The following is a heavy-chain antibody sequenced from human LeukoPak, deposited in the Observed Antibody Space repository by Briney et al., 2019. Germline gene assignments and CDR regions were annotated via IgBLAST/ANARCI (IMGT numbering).Heavy chain of an antibody. CDR3: ARDEYNWNVDAFDI. CDR1: GFTFSSYG. CDR2: IKEDGSEK. D-gene: IGHD1-20*01. J-gene: IGHJ3*02. V-gene: IGHV3-7*01. Sequence: GGSLRLSCAASGFTFSSYGMSWVRQAPGKGLEWVANIKEDGSEKYYVDSVEGRFTISRDNAKNSLYLQMNSLRAEDTAVYYCARDEYNWNVDAFDIWGQGTVVTVSS.